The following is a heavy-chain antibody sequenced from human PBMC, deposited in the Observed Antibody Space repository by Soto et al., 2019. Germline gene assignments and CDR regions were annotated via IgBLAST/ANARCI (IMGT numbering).Heavy chain of an antibody. Sequence: QVQLVQSGAEVKKPGSSVKVSCKASGGTFSSYAISWVRQAPGQGLEWMGGIIPIFGTANYAQKFQGRVTITAEESPRTAYMELRSLGSEDTAVYYCAREPWPYCSGGSCQSDAWGQGPLVTVSS. D-gene: IGHD2-15*01. CDR1: GGTFSSYA. V-gene: IGHV1-69*12. CDR2: IIPIFGTA. CDR3: AREPWPYCSGGSCQSDA. J-gene: IGHJ5*02.